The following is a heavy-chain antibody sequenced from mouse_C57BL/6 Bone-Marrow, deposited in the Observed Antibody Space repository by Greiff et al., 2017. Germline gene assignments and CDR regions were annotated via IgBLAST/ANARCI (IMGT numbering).Heavy chain of an antibody. V-gene: IGHV1-54*01. Sequence: QVQLKQSGAELVRPGTSVKVSCKASGYAFTNYLIEWVKQRPGQGLEWIGVINPGSGGTNYNEKFKGKATLTADKSSSTAYMQLSSLTSEDSAVYFCARREIYYDYDGPFDYWGQGTTLTVSS. CDR2: INPGSGGT. D-gene: IGHD2-4*01. J-gene: IGHJ2*01. CDR3: ARREIYYDYDGPFDY. CDR1: GYAFTNYL.